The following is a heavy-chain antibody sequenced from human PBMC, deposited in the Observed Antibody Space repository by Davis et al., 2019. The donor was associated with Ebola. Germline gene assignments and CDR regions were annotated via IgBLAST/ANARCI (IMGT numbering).Heavy chain of an antibody. J-gene: IGHJ5*02. Sequence: AASVKVSCKASGYTFSGYYMHWVRQAPGQGLEWMGRINPNSGGTNYAQKLQGRVTMTTDTSTSTAYMELRSLRSDDTAVYYCARSPSSSRLGFDPWGQGTLVTVSS. D-gene: IGHD6-13*01. CDR2: INPNSGGT. CDR3: ARSPSSSRLGFDP. CDR1: GYTFSGYY. V-gene: IGHV1-2*06.